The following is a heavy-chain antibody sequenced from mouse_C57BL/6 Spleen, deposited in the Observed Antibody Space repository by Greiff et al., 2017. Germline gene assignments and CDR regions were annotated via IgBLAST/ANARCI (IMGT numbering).Heavy chain of an antibody. V-gene: IGHV1-69*01. CDR2: IDPSDSYT. Sequence: QVQLQQPGAELVMPGASVKLSCKASGYTFTSYWMHWVKQRPGQGLEWIGEIDPSDSYTNYNQKFKGKSTLPVDKSSSTAYMQLSSLTSEDSAVYYGARWSYYDGSSYYAMDYWGQGTSVTVSS. CDR3: ARWSYYDGSSYYAMDY. J-gene: IGHJ4*01. CDR1: GYTFTSYW. D-gene: IGHD1-1*01.